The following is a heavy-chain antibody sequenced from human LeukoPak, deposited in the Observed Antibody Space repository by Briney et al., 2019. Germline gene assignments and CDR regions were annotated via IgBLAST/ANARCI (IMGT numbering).Heavy chain of an antibody. CDR3: ARAEPRGSVWYPY. CDR2: IFHSGST. Sequence: PSGTLSLTCAVSGGSISSNNWWSWVGQPPRKGLEWIGEIFHSGSTNYNPSLKSRVTISVDKSKNQFSLKLNSVTAADTAVYYCARAEPRGSVWYPYWGQGTLVTVSS. CDR1: GGSISSNNW. V-gene: IGHV4-4*02. J-gene: IGHJ4*02. D-gene: IGHD6-13*01.